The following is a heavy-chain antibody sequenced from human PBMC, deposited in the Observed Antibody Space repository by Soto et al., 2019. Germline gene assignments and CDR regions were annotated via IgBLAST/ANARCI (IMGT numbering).Heavy chain of an antibody. Sequence: QVQLVESGGGVVQPGRSLRLSCAASGFTFSSYAMHWVRQAPGKGLEWVAVISYDGSNKYYADSVKGRFTISRDNSKNTLYLQMNSLRAEDTAVYYCARDEGGCELPINWFDPWGQGTLVTVSS. V-gene: IGHV3-30-3*01. CDR3: ARDEGGCELPINWFDP. CDR2: ISYDGSNK. CDR1: GFTFSSYA. J-gene: IGHJ5*02. D-gene: IGHD1-26*01.